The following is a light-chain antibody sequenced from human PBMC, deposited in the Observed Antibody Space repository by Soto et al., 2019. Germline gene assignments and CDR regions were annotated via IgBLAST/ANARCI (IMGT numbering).Light chain of an antibody. Sequence: QSALTQPPSASGSPGQSVTITCTETTSDVGGYNYVSWYQQHPGKAPKLMIYEVSKRPSGVPDRFSGSKSGNTASLTVSGLQAEDEADYYCSSYADSNSCVFGTGTKLTVL. CDR1: TSDVGGYNY. V-gene: IGLV2-8*01. J-gene: IGLJ1*01. CDR3: SSYADSNSCV. CDR2: EVS.